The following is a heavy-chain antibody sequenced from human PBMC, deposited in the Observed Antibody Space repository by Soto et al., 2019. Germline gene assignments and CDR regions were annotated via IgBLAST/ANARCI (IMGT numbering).Heavy chain of an antibody. D-gene: IGHD3-10*01. CDR2: ISAYNGNT. CDR3: ARDLWARRTYYYGMDV. Sequence: VQLVQSGAEVKKPGASVKVCCKASGYTFTSYGISWVRQAPGQGLEWMGWISAYNGNTNYAQKLQGRVTMTTDTSTSTAYMELRSLRSDDTAVYYCARDLWARRTYYYGMDVWGQGTTVTVSS. J-gene: IGHJ6*02. CDR1: GYTFTSYG. V-gene: IGHV1-18*01.